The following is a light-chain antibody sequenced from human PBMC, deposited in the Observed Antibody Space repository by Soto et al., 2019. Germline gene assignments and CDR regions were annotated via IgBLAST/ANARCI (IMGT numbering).Light chain of an antibody. V-gene: IGKV1-39*01. J-gene: IGKJ2*01. Sequence: DIQMTPSPSSLSASVGDRVTITCRASQSISSYLNWYQQKPGKAPKLLIYAASSLQSGVPSMFSGSGSGTDLTLTISSLQPEDVATYYCQQSYSTPPYTFGHGTKLEIK. CDR1: QSISSY. CDR3: QQSYSTPPYT. CDR2: AAS.